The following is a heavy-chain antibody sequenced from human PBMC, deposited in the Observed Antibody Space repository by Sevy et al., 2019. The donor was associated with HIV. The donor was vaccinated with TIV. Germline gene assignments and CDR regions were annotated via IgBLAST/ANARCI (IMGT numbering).Heavy chain of an antibody. Sequence: SETLSLTCTVSGGSIRSGTYYLNWIRQPAGKRLEWIGRIYTTGSTDYNPSLKSRVTISVDTSKNQFSLTLSSVTAADTAVYYCARSMVRGNTPHLDTSHYWGQGTLVTVSS. V-gene: IGHV4-61*02. CDR3: ARSMVRGNTPHLDTSHY. J-gene: IGHJ4*02. CDR1: GGSIRSGTYY. D-gene: IGHD3-10*01. CDR2: IYTTGST.